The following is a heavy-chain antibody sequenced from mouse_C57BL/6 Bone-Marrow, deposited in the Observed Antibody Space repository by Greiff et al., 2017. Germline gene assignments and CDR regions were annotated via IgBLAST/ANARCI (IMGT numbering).Heavy chain of an antibody. J-gene: IGHJ3*01. CDR1: GYTFTSYW. V-gene: IGHV1-55*01. CDR2: IYPGSGST. Sequence: QVQLQQPGAELVKPGASVKMSCKASGYTFTSYWITWVKQRPGQGLEWIGDIYPGSGSTNYNEKFKSKATLTVDTSSSTAYMQLLILTSEDSAVYYCARTYYGNPWFAYWGQGTLVTVSA. D-gene: IGHD2-10*01. CDR3: ARTYYGNPWFAY.